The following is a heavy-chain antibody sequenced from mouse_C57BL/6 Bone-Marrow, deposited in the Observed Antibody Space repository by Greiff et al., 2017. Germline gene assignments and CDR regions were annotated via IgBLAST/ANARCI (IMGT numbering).Heavy chain of an antibody. D-gene: IGHD1-1*01. CDR1: GYSFTGYY. J-gene: IGHJ1*03. V-gene: IGHV1-42*01. Sequence: EVQLQQSGPELVKPGASVKISCKASGYSFTGYYMNWVKQSPEKSLEWIGEINPSTGGTTYNQKFKAKATLTVDKSSSTAYMQLKSLTSEDSAVYYCAKGPTVGATDWYFDVWGTGTTVTVSS. CDR3: AKGPTVGATDWYFDV. CDR2: INPSTGGT.